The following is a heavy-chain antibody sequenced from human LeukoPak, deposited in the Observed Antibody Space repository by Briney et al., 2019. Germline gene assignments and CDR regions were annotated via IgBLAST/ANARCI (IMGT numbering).Heavy chain of an antibody. J-gene: IGHJ4*02. V-gene: IGHV3-30-3*01. D-gene: IGHD5-18*01. CDR2: ISYDGSNK. Sequence: GGSLRLSCAASGFTFSSYAMHWVRQAPGKGLEWVAVISYDGSNKYYADSVKGRFTISRDNSKNTLYLQMNSLRAEDTAVYYCAREAQIQLAHFDYWGQGTLVTVSS. CDR3: AREAQIQLAHFDY. CDR1: GFTFSSYA.